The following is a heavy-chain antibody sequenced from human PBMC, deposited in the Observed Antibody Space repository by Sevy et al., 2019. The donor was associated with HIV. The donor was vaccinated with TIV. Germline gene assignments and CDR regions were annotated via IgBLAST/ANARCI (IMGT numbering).Heavy chain of an antibody. CDR3: ARKSTCYSHFDY. Sequence: GGSLRLSCAASGFTFSFYDMHWVRQATGKGLEWVSGFGIAGDTYYAAYVKGGFSISRDNAKNSSYLQKNSRRAADTAVYYCARKSTCYSHFDYWGQGTLVTVSS. V-gene: IGHV3-13*01. CDR2: FGIAGDT. D-gene: IGHD2-15*01. J-gene: IGHJ4*02. CDR1: GFTFSFYD.